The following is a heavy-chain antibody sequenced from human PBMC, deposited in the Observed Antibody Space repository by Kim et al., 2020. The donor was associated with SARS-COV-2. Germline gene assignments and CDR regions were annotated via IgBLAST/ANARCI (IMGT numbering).Heavy chain of an antibody. CDR2: IYPGDSDT. Sequence: GESLKISCKGSGYSFTSYWIGWVRQMPGKGLEWMGIIYPGDSDTRYSPSFQGQVTISADKSISTAYLQWSSLKASDTAMYYCARGARGYDILTGYYIDYWGQGTLVTVSS. CDR1: GYSFTSYW. D-gene: IGHD3-9*01. CDR3: ARGARGYDILTGYYIDY. V-gene: IGHV5-51*01. J-gene: IGHJ4*02.